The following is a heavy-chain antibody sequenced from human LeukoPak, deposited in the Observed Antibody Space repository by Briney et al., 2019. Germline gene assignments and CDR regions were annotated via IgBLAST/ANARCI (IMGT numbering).Heavy chain of an antibody. CDR3: ARDTRFGEEGQKNAFDI. J-gene: IGHJ3*02. D-gene: IGHD3-10*01. V-gene: IGHV1-18*01. Sequence: ASVKVSCKTSGYIFTSYGISWVRQAPGQGLEWMGWISGHNGNTNYAQKLQGRVNITTDTSTSTAYMELRSLRSDDTAVHYCARDTRFGEEGQKNAFDIWGQGTMVNVSP. CDR2: ISGHNGNT. CDR1: GYIFTSYG.